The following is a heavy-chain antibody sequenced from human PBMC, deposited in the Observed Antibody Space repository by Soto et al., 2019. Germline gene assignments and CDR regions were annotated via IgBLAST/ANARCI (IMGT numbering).Heavy chain of an antibody. CDR3: AKEIQGVRFLEWDYYYGMDV. CDR2: ISYDGSNK. Sequence: QVQLVESGGGVGQRGRSLRLSCAASGFTFSSYGMHWVRQAPGKGLEWVAVISYDGSNKYYADSVKGRFTISRDNSKNTLYLQMNSLRAEDTAVYYFAKEIQGVRFLEWDYYYGMDVWGQGTTVTVSS. CDR1: GFTFSSYG. J-gene: IGHJ6*02. D-gene: IGHD3-3*01. V-gene: IGHV3-30*18.